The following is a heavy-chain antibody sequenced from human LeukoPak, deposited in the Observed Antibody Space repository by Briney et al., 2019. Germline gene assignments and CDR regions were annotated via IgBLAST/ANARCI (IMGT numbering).Heavy chain of an antibody. Sequence: GGSLRLSCTASGFTFSRYAMSWVRQAPGKGLDWVSAISHTGGSTYYADPVKGRFTISRDNSKNTLYLQMNSLRAEDTAVFYCAKAASMIVVVSAIDFWGQGTLVTVSS. D-gene: IGHD3-22*01. CDR1: GFTFSRYA. J-gene: IGHJ4*02. V-gene: IGHV3-23*01. CDR3: AKAASMIVVVSAIDF. CDR2: ISHTGGST.